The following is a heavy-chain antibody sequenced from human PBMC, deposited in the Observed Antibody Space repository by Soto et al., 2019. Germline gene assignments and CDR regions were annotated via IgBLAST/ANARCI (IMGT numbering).Heavy chain of an antibody. CDR1: GFIFSSYA. V-gene: IGHV3-30-3*01. Sequence: QVQLVESGGGVVQPGRSLRLSCAASGFIFSSYAMHWVRQAPGKGLEWVAVISYDGSNKYYADSVKGRFTISRDNSKNTLYLQMTSLRAEDTAVYYCARGHVRLAPAMARDGLFDYWGQGTLVTVSS. J-gene: IGHJ4*02. D-gene: IGHD5-18*01. CDR3: ARGHVRLAPAMARDGLFDY. CDR2: ISYDGSNK.